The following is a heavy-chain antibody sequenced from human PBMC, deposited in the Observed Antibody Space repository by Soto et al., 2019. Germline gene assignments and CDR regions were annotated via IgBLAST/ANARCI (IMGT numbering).Heavy chain of an antibody. V-gene: IGHV1-2*02. CDR3: AREVRKVGTAMVGY. J-gene: IGHJ4*02. D-gene: IGHD5-18*01. CDR2: INPTTGGP. Sequence: VQLVQSGAEVKKPGASVKVSCKASGYTFTGNYMPWVRQAPGRGLEWMALINPTTGGPQYAQRFQGRVTVTWDTSISTAYMDLSSLRSDDTAVYYCAREVRKVGTAMVGYWGQGTLVTVSS. CDR1: GYTFTGNY.